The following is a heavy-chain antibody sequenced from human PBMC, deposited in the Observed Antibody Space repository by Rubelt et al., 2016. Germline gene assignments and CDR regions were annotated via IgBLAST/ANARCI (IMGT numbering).Heavy chain of an antibody. V-gene: IGHV1-69*10. D-gene: IGHD5-24*01. CDR3: AAGEGYNYIDDY. CDR1: GGTFSDYS. CDR2: IMPILDIP. Sequence: QVQLVQSGAEVKKPGSSVKVSCKASGGTFSDYSISWVRQAPGQGLEWMGGIMPILDIPNYAQKFQGRVTITADKSTSTAYVELSSLGSEDTAIYYCAAGEGYNYIDDYWGQGTLVTVSS. J-gene: IGHJ4*02.